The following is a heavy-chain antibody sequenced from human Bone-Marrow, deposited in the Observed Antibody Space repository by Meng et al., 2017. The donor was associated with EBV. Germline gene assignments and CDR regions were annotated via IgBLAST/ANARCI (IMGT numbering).Heavy chain of an antibody. CDR3: ARDLVVGATSFHY. CDR1: GYTFTGYY. D-gene: IGHD1-26*01. CDR2: INPNSGGT. Sequence: VQVVQPGAEVKKPGASEKVSCKASGYTFTGYYMHWVRQAPGQGLEWMGRINPNSGGTNYAQKFQGRVTMTRDTSISTAYMELSRLRSDDTAVYYCARDLVVGATSFHYWGQGTLVTVSS. V-gene: IGHV1-2*06. J-gene: IGHJ4*02.